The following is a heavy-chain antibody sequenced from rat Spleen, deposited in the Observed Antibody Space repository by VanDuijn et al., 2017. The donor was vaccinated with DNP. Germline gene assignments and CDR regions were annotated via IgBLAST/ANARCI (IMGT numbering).Heavy chain of an antibody. V-gene: IGHV2S12*01. J-gene: IGHJ4*01. Sequence: QVQLKESGPGLVQPSQTLSLTCTVSGFSLTSYGVSWVRQPPGKGLEWIAAISSGGSTYYNSAIKSRLSISRDTSKSQVFLKMNSLQTEDTAIYFCTTLGDAWGQGTAVTVSS. CDR1: GFSLTSYG. CDR2: ISSGGST. CDR3: TTLGDA.